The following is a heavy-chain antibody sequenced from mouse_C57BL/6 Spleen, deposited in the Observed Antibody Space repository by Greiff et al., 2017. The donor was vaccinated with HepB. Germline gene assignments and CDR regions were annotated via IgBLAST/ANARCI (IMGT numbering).Heavy chain of an antibody. CDR3: TMGVITTVVAGGY. CDR2: IEPETGGT. Sequence: QVQLQQSGAELVRPGASVTLSCEASGYTFTDYEMHWVKQTPVHGLEWIGAIEPETGGTAYNQKFKGKAILTADKSSSTAYMELRSLTSEDSAVYYCTMGVITTVVAGGYWGQGTTLTVSS. J-gene: IGHJ2*01. CDR1: GYTFTDYE. D-gene: IGHD1-1*01. V-gene: IGHV1-15*01.